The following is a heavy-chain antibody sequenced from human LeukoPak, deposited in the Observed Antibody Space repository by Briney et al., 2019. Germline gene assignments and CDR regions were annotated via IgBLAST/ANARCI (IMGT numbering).Heavy chain of an antibody. CDR3: ARGAAGYSYG. CDR2: IYYSGST. CDR1: GGSISSYY. D-gene: IGHD5-18*01. Sequence: SETLSLTCTVSGGSISSYYWSWIRQPPGKGLEWIGYIYYSGSTNYNPSLKSRVTISIDTSKNQFSLRLSSVTAADTAVYYCARGAAGYSYGWGQGTLVTVSS. V-gene: IGHV4-59*01. J-gene: IGHJ4*02.